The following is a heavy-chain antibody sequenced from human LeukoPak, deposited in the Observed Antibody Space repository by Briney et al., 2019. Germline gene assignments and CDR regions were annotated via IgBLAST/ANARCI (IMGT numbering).Heavy chain of an antibody. V-gene: IGHV4-59*01. J-gene: IGHJ3*02. D-gene: IGHD3-22*01. Sequence: TPPETLSLTCTVSGGSISSYHWNWIRQPPGKGLEWIGYIYYSGSTNYNPSLKSRVTISLDTSKNQFSLKLSSVTAADTAVYYCAGASLYYDSSGQRTFDIWGQGTMVTVSS. CDR3: AGASLYYDSSGQRTFDI. CDR1: GGSISSYH. CDR2: IYYSGST.